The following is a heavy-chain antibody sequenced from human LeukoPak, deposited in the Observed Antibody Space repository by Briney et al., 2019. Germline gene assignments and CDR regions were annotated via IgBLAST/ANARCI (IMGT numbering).Heavy chain of an antibody. CDR2: TYYRSKWYN. D-gene: IGHD3-22*01. V-gene: IGHV6-1*01. CDR1: GDSVSSNSAA. J-gene: IGHJ4*02. Sequence: SQTLSLTCAVSGDSVSSNSAAWNWIRQSPSRGLEWLGRTYYRSKWYNDYAVSVKSRITINPHTSKNQFSLQLNSVTPEDTAVYYCARDLYDSSGYYYFFLDYWGQGTLVTVSS. CDR3: ARDLYDSSGYYYFFLDY.